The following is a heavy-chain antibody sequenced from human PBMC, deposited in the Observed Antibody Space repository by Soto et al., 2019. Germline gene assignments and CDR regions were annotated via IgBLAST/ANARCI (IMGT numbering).Heavy chain of an antibody. Sequence: QVQLVQSGAEVKKPGSSVKVSCKASGGTFSSYTISWVRQAPGQGLEWMGRIIPILGIANYAQKFQGRVTITADKSTSTAYMERSSLRAEDTAVYYCARDRRYCSGGSCPNNWFDPWGQGTLVTVSS. J-gene: IGHJ5*02. V-gene: IGHV1-69*08. D-gene: IGHD2-15*01. CDR2: IIPILGIA. CDR3: ARDRRYCSGGSCPNNWFDP. CDR1: GGTFSSYT.